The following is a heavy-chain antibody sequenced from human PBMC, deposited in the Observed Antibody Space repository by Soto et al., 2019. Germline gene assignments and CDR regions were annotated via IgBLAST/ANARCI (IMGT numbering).Heavy chain of an antibody. CDR3: ARDPLLLWFGDRGMDV. V-gene: IGHV1-18*01. Sequence: QVQLVQSGAEVKKPGASVKVSCKASGYTFTSYGISWVRQAPGQGLEWMGWISAYNGNTNYAQKLQGRVTMTTDTSTRKAYMELRGLRSDDTAVYYCARDPLLLWFGDRGMDVWGQGTTVTVSS. CDR1: GYTFTSYG. CDR2: ISAYNGNT. J-gene: IGHJ6*02. D-gene: IGHD3-10*01.